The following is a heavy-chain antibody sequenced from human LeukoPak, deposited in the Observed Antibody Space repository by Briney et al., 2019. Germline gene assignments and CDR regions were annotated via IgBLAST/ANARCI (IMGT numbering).Heavy chain of an antibody. V-gene: IGHV4-34*01. CDR1: GGSFSGYY. J-gene: IGHJ4*02. CDR3: ARGLASGYPPIPFDY. D-gene: IGHD3-3*01. Sequence: SETLSLTCAVYGGSFSGYYWSWIRQPPGEGLEWIGEINHSGSTNYNPSLKSRVTISVDTSKNQFSLKLSSVTAADTAVYYCARGLASGYPPIPFDYWGQGTLVTVSS. CDR2: INHSGST.